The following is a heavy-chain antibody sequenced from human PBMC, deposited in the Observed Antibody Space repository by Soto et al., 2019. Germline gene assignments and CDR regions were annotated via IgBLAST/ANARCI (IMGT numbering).Heavy chain of an antibody. D-gene: IGHD3-10*01. CDR1: GFTVSNNY. J-gene: IGHJ4*02. CDR3: AKDGRGSGSHYNSFGY. Sequence: EVQRVESGGGLIQPGGSLRLSCAASGFTVSNNYMSWVRQTPGKGLEWVALIYSGGTTKYADSVKGRFTVSRDGAKNTLYLQMKSLRAEDTAVYYCAKDGRGSGSHYNSFGYWGQGTLVTVSS. V-gene: IGHV3-53*01. CDR2: IYSGGTT.